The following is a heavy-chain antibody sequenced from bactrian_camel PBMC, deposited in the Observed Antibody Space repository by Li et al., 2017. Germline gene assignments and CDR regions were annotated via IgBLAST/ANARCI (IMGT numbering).Heavy chain of an antibody. CDR3: GAWQLLLRPTAYNY. D-gene: IGHD2*01. V-gene: IGHV3S26*01. Sequence: QVQLVESGGGSVQAGGSLRLSCAISGFTYTTYRMGWVRQYSGSQYEGVAAIDSDGQTSYADSVRARFSISRDNAKNMLYLQMNDLQPTDTYYCAGGAWQLLLRPTAYNYWGRGTQVTVS. J-gene: IGHJ4*01. CDR1: GFTYTTYR. CDR2: IDSDGQT.